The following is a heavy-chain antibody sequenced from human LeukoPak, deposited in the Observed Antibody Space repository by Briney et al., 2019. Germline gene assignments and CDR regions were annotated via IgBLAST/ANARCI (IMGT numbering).Heavy chain of an antibody. V-gene: IGHV3-7*01. CDR2: IKQDGSEK. CDR1: GFTFSSYW. J-gene: IGHJ4*02. Sequence: PGGSLRLSCAASGFTFSSYWMSWVRQAPGKGLEWVANIKQDGSEKNYVDSVKGRFTISRGNAKTSLYLQMNSLRAEDTAVYYCARSLWPEDYWGQGTLVTVSS. CDR3: ARSLWPEDY. D-gene: IGHD5-18*01.